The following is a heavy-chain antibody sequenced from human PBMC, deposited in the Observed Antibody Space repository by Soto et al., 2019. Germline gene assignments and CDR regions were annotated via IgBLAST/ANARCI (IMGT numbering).Heavy chain of an antibody. D-gene: IGHD5-12*01. CDR1: GYTFTSYY. J-gene: IGHJ3*02. CDR3: ARDRATPGPFDI. V-gene: IGHV1-46*03. CDR2: INPSGGST. Sequence: XSVKVSFNASGYTFTSYYMHWVRQAPGQGLEWMGIINPSGGSTGYAQKFQGRVTMTRDTSTSTVYMELSRMRSEDTAVYYCARDRATPGPFDIWGQGTMVTVSS.